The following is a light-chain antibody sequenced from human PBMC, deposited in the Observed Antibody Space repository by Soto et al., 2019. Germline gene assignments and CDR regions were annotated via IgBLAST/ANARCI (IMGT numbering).Light chain of an antibody. CDR2: GAS. J-gene: IGKJ1*01. CDR1: QSISTY. Sequence: DIPMTQSPSSLSASVGDRVTITCRASQSISTYLSWYQQKPGKVPKLLIYGASSLQTGVPSRFSGSGSGTEFIFTISSLQPEDFATYYCQHYHSSPTWTFGQGTKVEIK. CDR3: QHYHSSPTWT. V-gene: IGKV1-39*01.